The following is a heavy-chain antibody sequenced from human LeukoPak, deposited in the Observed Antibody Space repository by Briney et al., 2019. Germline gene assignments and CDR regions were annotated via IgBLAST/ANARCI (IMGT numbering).Heavy chain of an antibody. D-gene: IGHD2-15*01. J-gene: IGHJ6*03. Sequence: SETLSLTCTVSGGSISSYYWSWIRQPPGKGLDWIGYIYTSGSTNYNPSLKSRVTISVDTSKNQFSLKLSSVTAADTAVYYCARRGRKDRGGYYYYYMDVWGKGTTVTVSS. CDR1: GGSISSYY. CDR3: ARRGRKDRGGYYYYYMDV. V-gene: IGHV4-4*09. CDR2: IYTSGST.